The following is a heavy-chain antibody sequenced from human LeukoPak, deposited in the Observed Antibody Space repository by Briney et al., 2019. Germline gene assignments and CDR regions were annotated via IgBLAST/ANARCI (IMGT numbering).Heavy chain of an antibody. D-gene: IGHD5-18*01. J-gene: IGHJ6*03. CDR1: GFTFSSHG. V-gene: IGHV3-48*04. Sequence: GGSLRLSCAASGFTFSSHGMNWVRQAPGKGLEWVSGIRGDGVTTYYADSVKGRFTISRDNAKNSLYLQMNSLRAEDTAVYYCARDPQHYYYYYMDVWGKGTTVTVSS. CDR2: IRGDGVTT. CDR3: ARDPQHYYYYYMDV.